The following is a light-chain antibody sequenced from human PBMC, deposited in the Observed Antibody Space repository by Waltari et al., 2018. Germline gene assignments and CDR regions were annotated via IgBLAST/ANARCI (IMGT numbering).Light chain of an antibody. CDR1: ERVRRAF. CDR3: QHNVRLPVT. J-gene: IGKJ1*01. Sequence: PGERATLSCRASERVRRAFIGYQQKPGQAPRPLIYGTSTRATGVPDRFSGSGSGTDFSLTISRLEPEDSAVYFCQHNVRLPVTFGQGTKVEIK. CDR2: GTS. V-gene: IGKV3-20*01.